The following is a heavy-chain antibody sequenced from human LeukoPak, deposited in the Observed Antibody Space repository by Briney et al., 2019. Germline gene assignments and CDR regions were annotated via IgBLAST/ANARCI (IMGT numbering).Heavy chain of an antibody. J-gene: IGHJ4*02. D-gene: IGHD2-21*02. CDR2: ITGSGGST. CDR3: AKEPRHCGGDCFSLLDY. CDR1: GFTFSSYS. V-gene: IGHV3-23*01. Sequence: GGSLRLSCAASGFTFSSYSMSWVRQAPGKGLEWVSLITGSGGSTYYADSVKGRFTLSRENSKNTLYLQMNSLSAEDTAVYYCAKEPRHCGGDCFSLLDYWGQGTLVTVSS.